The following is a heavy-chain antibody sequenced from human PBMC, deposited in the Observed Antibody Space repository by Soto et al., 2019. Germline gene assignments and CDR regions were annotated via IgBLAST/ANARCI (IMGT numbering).Heavy chain of an antibody. D-gene: IGHD2-15*01. Sequence: ASVKVSCKASGYTFTGYYMHWVRQAPGQGLERMGWINPNSGGTNYAQKFQGRVTMTRDTSISTAYMELSRLRSDDTAVYYCAREIVVVVAATPPGGMDVWGQGTTVTVSS. CDR2: INPNSGGT. CDR1: GYTFTGYY. V-gene: IGHV1-2*02. J-gene: IGHJ6*02. CDR3: AREIVVVVAATPPGGMDV.